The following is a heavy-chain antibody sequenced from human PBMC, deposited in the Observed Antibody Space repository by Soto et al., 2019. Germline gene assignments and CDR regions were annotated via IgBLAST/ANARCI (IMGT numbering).Heavy chain of an antibody. J-gene: IGHJ4*02. CDR2: ISAYNGNT. V-gene: IGHV1-18*04. Sequence: VASVKVSCKASGYTFTSYGISWVRQAPGQGLEWMGWISAYNGNTNYAQKLQGRVTMTTDTSTSTAYMELRSLRSDDTAVYYCAREGLYYDFWSGYWNYWGQGTLVTVSS. D-gene: IGHD3-3*01. CDR3: AREGLYYDFWSGYWNY. CDR1: GYTFTSYG.